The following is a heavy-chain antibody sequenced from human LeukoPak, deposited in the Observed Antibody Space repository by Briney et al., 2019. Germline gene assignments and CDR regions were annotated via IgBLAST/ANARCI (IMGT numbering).Heavy chain of an antibody. V-gene: IGHV1-69*05. CDR3: ARGVLRFLEWSSPSRTSWFDP. CDR2: IIPIFGTA. CDR1: GGTFSSYA. Sequence: SVKVSCRASGGTFSSYALSWVRQAPGQGLEWMGGIIPIFGTAIYAHTFQGRVTITTDESTSTAYMELSSLRSEDTAVYYCARGVLRFLEWSSPSRTSWFDPWGQGTLVTVSS. D-gene: IGHD3-3*01. J-gene: IGHJ5*02.